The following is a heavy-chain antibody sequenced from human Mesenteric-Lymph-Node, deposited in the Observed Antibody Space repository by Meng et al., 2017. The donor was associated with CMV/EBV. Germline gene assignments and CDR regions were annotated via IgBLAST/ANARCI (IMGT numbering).Heavy chain of an antibody. J-gene: IGHJ4*02. Sequence: TCAVYGGSFSGYYRTWIRQPPGKGTEWIGEIDHSGNAKYNPSLKSRVIISIDTTKNQFSLNLNSVTAADTAIYYCVRAIIFGGTYADSWGQGTLVTVSS. D-gene: IGHD1-26*01. CDR2: IDHSGNA. CDR3: VRAIIFGGTYADS. V-gene: IGHV4-34*01. CDR1: GGSFSGYY.